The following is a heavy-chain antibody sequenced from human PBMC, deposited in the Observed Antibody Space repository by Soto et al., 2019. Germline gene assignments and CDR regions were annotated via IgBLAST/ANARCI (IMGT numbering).Heavy chain of an antibody. V-gene: IGHV3-48*02. CDR2: ISSSSSTI. CDR3: ARGPAAYGMDV. J-gene: IGHJ6*02. CDR1: GFTFRTYS. D-gene: IGHD6-25*01. Sequence: EVQLVESGGGLVQPGGSLRLSCAASGFTFRTYSMNWVRQAPGKRLEWISYISSSSSTIYYADSVKGRFTISRDNAKNPLYLQMESLRDEDTAVYYCARGPAAYGMDVWGQGTTVTVSS.